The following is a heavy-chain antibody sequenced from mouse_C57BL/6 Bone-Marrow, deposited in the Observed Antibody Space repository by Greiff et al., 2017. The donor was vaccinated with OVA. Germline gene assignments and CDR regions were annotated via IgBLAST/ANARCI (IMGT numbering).Heavy chain of an antibody. J-gene: IGHJ3*01. V-gene: IGHV1-47*01. CDR3: ATGYYYGSLFAY. D-gene: IGHD1-1*01. CDR2: FHPYNDDT. CDR1: GYTFTTYP. Sequence: VQLQESGAELVKPGASVKMSCKASGYTFTTYPIEWMKQNHGKSLEWIGNFHPYNDDTKYNEKFKGKATLTVEKSSSTVYLELSRLTSDDSAVYYCATGYYYGSLFAYWGQGTLVTVSA.